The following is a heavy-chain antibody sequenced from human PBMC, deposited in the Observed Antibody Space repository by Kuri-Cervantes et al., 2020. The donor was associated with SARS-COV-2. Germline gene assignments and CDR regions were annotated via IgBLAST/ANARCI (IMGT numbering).Heavy chain of an antibody. D-gene: IGHD6-6*01. CDR3: ARDSEGSTAVRPGYFYGMDV. J-gene: IGHJ6*02. Sequence: GGSLRLSCAASGFSFGSYGMHWVRQAPGKGLEWVAIIWNDGSNKFYGDSVRGRFTISRDNSKITLYLQMNSLRAEDTAVYYCARDSEGSTAVRPGYFYGMDVWGQGTTVTVSS. V-gene: IGHV3-33*01. CDR2: IWNDGSNK. CDR1: GFSFGSYG.